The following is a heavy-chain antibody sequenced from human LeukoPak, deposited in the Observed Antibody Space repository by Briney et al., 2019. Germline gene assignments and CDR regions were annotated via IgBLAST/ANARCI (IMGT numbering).Heavy chain of an antibody. D-gene: IGHD3-22*01. Sequence: ASVTVSCKASGYTFTSYAMHWVRQAPGQRLEWMGWINAGNGNTKYSQKFQGRVTITRDTSASTAYMELSSLRSEDTAVYYCARGRVYYDSSGYYENYFDYWGQGTLVTVSS. CDR3: ARGRVYYDSSGYYENYFDY. J-gene: IGHJ4*02. CDR2: INAGNGNT. V-gene: IGHV1-3*01. CDR1: GYTFTSYA.